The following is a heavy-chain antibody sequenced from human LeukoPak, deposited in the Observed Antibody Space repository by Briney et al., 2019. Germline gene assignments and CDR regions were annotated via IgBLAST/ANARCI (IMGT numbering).Heavy chain of an antibody. CDR2: IYSDDST. V-gene: IGHV3-66*01. CDR1: GFSFSSYW. J-gene: IGHJ6*03. CDR3: ARGSEKYFDWSSLYYYYMDV. D-gene: IGHD3-9*01. Sequence: GGSLRLSCAASGFSFSSYWMHWVRQAPGKGLEWVSLIYSDDSTYYADSVKGRFTISRDNSQNTLSLQMNSLRAEDTAVYYCARGSEKYFDWSSLYYYYMDVWGKGTTVTISS.